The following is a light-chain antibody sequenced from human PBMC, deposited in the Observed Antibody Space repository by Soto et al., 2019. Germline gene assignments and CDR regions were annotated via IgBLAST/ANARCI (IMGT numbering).Light chain of an antibody. CDR1: QDIAGY. CDR3: QQAYSFPIT. V-gene: IGKV1-12*01. CDR2: AAS. J-gene: IGKJ1*01. Sequence: DIQMTHSPSTLSASVGDGVTITLRASQDIAGYLAWYQHKPGRAPELLIHAASSLQSGVPSRFSGSGSGTDFTLTINSLQPEDFATYYCQQAYSFPITFGQGTKVDIK.